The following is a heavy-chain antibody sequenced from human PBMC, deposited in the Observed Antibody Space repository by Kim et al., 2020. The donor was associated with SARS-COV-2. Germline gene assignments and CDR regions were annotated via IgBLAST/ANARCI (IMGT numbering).Heavy chain of an antibody. CDR2: IYYSGST. CDR1: GGSISSSDYY. CDR3: ARHLRNWYLYL. J-gene: IGHJ2*01. Sequence: SETLSLTCSVSGGSISSSDYYWGWIRQPPGKGLEWIATIYYSGSTYYNPSLKGRVTISVDTSKKQFSLRLSSVTAADAAAYYCARHLRNWYLYLCGRGT. V-gene: IGHV4-39*01.